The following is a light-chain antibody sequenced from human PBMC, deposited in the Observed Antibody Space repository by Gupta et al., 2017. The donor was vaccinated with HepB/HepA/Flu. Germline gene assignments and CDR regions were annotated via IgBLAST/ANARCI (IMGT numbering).Light chain of an antibody. CDR3: QQSYSTIT. V-gene: IGKV1-39*01. Sequence: DIQMTQSPSSLSASVGGRVAITCRASQSISNYLNWYQQKPGKAPKLLIFAASSLQIGVPSRFSGSGSGTDFTLTISSLQPEDFATYYCQQSYSTITFGGGTKVEIK. CDR2: AAS. J-gene: IGKJ4*01. CDR1: QSISNY.